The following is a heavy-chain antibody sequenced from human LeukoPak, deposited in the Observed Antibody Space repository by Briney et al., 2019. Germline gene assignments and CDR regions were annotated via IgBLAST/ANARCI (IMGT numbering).Heavy chain of an antibody. J-gene: IGHJ4*02. CDR1: GFTFSNAW. D-gene: IGHD2/OR15-2a*01. V-gene: IGHV3-15*01. Sequence: GGSLRLSCAASGFTFSNAWMSWVRQAPGKGLEWVGRIKSKTDGGTTDYAAPVKGRFTISRDDSKNTLYLQMNSLKTADTAVYYCTTMTRLLYYFDYWGQGTLVTVSS. CDR2: IKSKTDGGTT. CDR3: TTMTRLLYYFDY.